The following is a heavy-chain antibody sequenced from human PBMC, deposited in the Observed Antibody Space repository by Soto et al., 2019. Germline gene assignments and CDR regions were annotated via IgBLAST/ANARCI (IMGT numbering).Heavy chain of an antibody. J-gene: IGHJ4*02. D-gene: IGHD2-2*01. Sequence: GGSLRLSCAASGFTFSSYGMHWVRQAPGKGLEWVAVIWYDGSNKYYADSVKGRFTISRDNSKNTLYLQMNSLRAEDTAVYYCARDSPGGIVVVPDAPDYWGQGTLVTVSS. CDR3: ARDSPGGIVVVPDAPDY. CDR2: IWYDGSNK. CDR1: GFTFSSYG. V-gene: IGHV3-33*01.